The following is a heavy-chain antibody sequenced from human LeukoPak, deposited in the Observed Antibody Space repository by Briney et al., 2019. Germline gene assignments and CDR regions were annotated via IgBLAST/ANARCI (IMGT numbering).Heavy chain of an antibody. Sequence: SVKVSCEASGGTFSSYAISWVRQAPGQGLEWMGGIIPIFGTANYAQKFQGRVTITTDESTSTAYMELSSLRSEDTAVYYCAREGYYDILTGPLNWFDPWGQGTLVTVSS. J-gene: IGHJ5*02. CDR3: AREGYYDILTGPLNWFDP. V-gene: IGHV1-69*05. D-gene: IGHD3-9*01. CDR2: IIPIFGTA. CDR1: GGTFSSYA.